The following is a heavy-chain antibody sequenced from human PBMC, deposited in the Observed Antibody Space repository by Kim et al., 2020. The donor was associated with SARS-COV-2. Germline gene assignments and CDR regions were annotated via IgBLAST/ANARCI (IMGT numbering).Heavy chain of an antibody. J-gene: IGHJ4*02. V-gene: IGHV4-34*01. CDR2: INHSGST. CDR1: GGSFSGYY. CDR3: ARLRGAFYYDSSGYYYGRGFDY. Sequence: SETLSLTCAVYGGSFSGYYWSWIRQPPGKGLEWIGEINHSGSTNYNPSLKSRVTISVDTSKNQFSLKLSSVTAADTAVYYCARLRGAFYYDSSGYYYGRGFDYWGQGTLITVSS. D-gene: IGHD3-22*01.